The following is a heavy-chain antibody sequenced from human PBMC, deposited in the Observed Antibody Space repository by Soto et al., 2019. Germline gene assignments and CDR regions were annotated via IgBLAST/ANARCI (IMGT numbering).Heavy chain of an antibody. CDR2: IYYSGST. V-gene: IGHV4-30-4*01. CDR1: GGSISSGDYY. Sequence: PSETLSLTCTVSGGSISSGDYYWSWIRQPPGKGLEWIGYIYYSGSTYYNPSLKSRVTISVDTSKNQFSLKLSSVTAADTAVYYCASVTQLPFLDSYGMDVWGQGTTVT. CDR3: ASVTQLPFLDSYGMDV. D-gene: IGHD3-3*01. J-gene: IGHJ6*02.